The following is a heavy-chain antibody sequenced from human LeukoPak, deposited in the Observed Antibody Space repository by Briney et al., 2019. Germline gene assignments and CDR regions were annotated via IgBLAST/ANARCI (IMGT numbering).Heavy chain of an antibody. J-gene: IGHJ4*02. D-gene: IGHD2-15*01. Sequence: PCETLALTRAVYGGSFSGYYWRWIRQPPGKGLDWIGEIIHSGATNYNPSLKSRVTISVDTSKNQFSLNLNSINAADTAVYYCARGLGGSYYFDHWGQGTLVTVSS. CDR1: GGSFSGYY. V-gene: IGHV4-34*01. CDR3: ARGLGGSYYFDH. CDR2: IIHSGAT.